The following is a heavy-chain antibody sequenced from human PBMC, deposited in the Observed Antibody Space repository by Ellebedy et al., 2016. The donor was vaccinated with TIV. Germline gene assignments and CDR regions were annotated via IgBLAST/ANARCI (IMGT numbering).Heavy chain of an antibody. Sequence: GESLKIPCVAPGFTFSTSWMHWVRQASGKGLVWVSRIKTDGSYTTYADSVKGRFTISRYNAKNTLYLQMNRLSAEDTAVIYCARDPVGVGPAFDIWGQGTMVTVSS. J-gene: IGHJ3*02. CDR1: GFTFSTSW. D-gene: IGHD4-23*01. V-gene: IGHV3-74*01. CDR3: ARDPVGVGPAFDI. CDR2: IKTDGSYT.